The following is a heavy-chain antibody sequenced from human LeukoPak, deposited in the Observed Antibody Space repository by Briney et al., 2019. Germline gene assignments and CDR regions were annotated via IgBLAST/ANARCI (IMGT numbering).Heavy chain of an antibody. CDR3: AKVDDFWSGSDY. CDR1: GFTFSSYA. D-gene: IGHD3-3*01. J-gene: IGHJ4*02. Sequence: PGGSLRLSCAASGFTFSSYAMSWVRQAPGKGVEWVSAFSGSGGSTYYADSVKGRFTISRDNSKNTLYLQMNSLRAEDTAVYYCAKVDDFWSGSDYWGQGTLVTVSS. V-gene: IGHV3-23*01. CDR2: FSGSGGST.